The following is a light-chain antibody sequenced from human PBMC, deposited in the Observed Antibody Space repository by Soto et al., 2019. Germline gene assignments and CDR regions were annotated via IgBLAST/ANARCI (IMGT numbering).Light chain of an antibody. CDR1: SSDVGGYNL. J-gene: IGLJ3*02. V-gene: IGLV2-23*01. Sequence: QSALTQPASVSGSPGQSITISCAGTSSDVGGYNLVSWYQQHPGKAPKLIVCEDNKRPSGVSNRFSGSKSGNTASLSVSGLQTEDEAGYYCSSYAGTSTWLFGGGTKLTVL. CDR2: EDN. CDR3: SSYAGTSTWL.